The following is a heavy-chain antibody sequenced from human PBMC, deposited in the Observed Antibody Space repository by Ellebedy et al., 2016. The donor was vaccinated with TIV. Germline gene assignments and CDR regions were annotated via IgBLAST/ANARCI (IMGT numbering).Heavy chain of an antibody. Sequence: ASVKVSCXASGYTFTSYYMHWVRQAPGQGLEWMGIINPSGGSTSYAQKLQGRVTMTTDTSTSTAYMELRSLRSDDTAVYYCARDGGIAAAAENYWGQGTLVTVSS. V-gene: IGHV1-46*01. CDR1: GYTFTSYY. CDR2: INPSGGST. J-gene: IGHJ4*02. D-gene: IGHD6-13*01. CDR3: ARDGGIAAAAENY.